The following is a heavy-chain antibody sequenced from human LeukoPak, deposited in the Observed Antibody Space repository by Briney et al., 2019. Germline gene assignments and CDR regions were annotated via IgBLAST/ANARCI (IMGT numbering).Heavy chain of an antibody. CDR2: IYYSGST. J-gene: IGHJ4*02. Sequence: SETLSLTCTASGGSISSSSYYWGWIRQPPGKGLEWIGSIYYSGSTYYNPSLKSRVTISVDTSKNQFSLKLSSVTAADTAVYYSAISREEDYYDSSGYEGYYFDYWGQGTLVTVSS. CDR1: GGSISSSSYY. D-gene: IGHD3-22*01. V-gene: IGHV4-39*07. CDR3: AISREEDYYDSSGYEGYYFDY.